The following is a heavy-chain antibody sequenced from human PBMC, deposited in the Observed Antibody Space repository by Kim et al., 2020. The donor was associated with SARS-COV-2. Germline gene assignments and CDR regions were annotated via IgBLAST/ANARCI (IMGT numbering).Heavy chain of an antibody. D-gene: IGHD3-22*01. V-gene: IGHV1-69*13. J-gene: IGHJ4*02. Sequence: SVKVSCKASGGTFSSYAISWVRQAPGQGLEWMGGIIPIFGTANYAQKFQGRVTITADESTSTAYMELSSLRSEDTAVYYCARTHHYYYDSSGYSYYFDYWGQGTLGTVSS. CDR3: ARTHHYYYDSSGYSYYFDY. CDR2: IIPIFGTA. CDR1: GGTFSSYA.